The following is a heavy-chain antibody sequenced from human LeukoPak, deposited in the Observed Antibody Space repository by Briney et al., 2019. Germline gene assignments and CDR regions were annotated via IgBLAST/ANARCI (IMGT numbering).Heavy chain of an antibody. CDR2: ISYDGSNK. J-gene: IGHJ4*02. D-gene: IGHD3-10*01. CDR3: ARGAPRGYFDY. V-gene: IGHV3-30-3*01. Sequence: PGGSLRLSCAASGFTFSSYAMHWVRQAPGKGLEWVAVISYDGSNKYYADSVKGRFTISRDNSKNTLYLQMNSLRAEDTAVYYCARGAPRGYFDYWGQGTLVTVSP. CDR1: GFTFSSYA.